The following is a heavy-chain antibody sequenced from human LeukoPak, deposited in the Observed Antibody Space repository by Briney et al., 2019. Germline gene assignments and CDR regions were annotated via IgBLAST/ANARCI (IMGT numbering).Heavy chain of an antibody. Sequence: AGGSLRLSCAASGFTFSSYAMHWVRQAPGKGLEYVSAISSNGGSTYYANSVKGRFTISRDNSKTTLYLQMGSLRAEDMAVYYCARGGGANWNEGPLDYWGQGTLVTVSS. D-gene: IGHD1-20*01. V-gene: IGHV3-64*01. J-gene: IGHJ4*02. CDR3: ARGGGANWNEGPLDY. CDR2: ISSNGGST. CDR1: GFTFSSYA.